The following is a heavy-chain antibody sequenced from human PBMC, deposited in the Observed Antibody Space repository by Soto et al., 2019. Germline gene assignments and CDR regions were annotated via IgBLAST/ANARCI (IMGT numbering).Heavy chain of an antibody. Sequence: VQLVESGGGVVQPGRSLRLYCAASGFTFSDYAMHWVRQAPGKGLERVAVVSHDGRNTHYADCVKGRFNISRDSSKNTVSLEMTGVRAEDTAVYYCAKGGRQWLVTSDFNYWGQGALVTVSS. CDR1: GFTFSDYA. V-gene: IGHV3-30*18. CDR3: AKGGRQWLVTSDFNY. J-gene: IGHJ4*02. D-gene: IGHD6-19*01. CDR2: VSHDGRNT.